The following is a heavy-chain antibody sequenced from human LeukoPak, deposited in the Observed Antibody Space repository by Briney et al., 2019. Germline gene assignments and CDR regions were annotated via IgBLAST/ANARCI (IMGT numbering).Heavy chain of an antibody. CDR2: ISAYNGNT. J-gene: IGHJ4*02. Sequence: GASVKVSCQASGYTFTSYGISWLRQPPGQGLAWMGWISAYNGNTNYPHKLRGRPTNTTDTFTSTAYMELRSLRSDDTAVYYCAREGYYGDYGDYWGQGTLVTVSS. D-gene: IGHD4-17*01. V-gene: IGHV1-18*01. CDR1: GYTFTSYG. CDR3: AREGYYGDYGDY.